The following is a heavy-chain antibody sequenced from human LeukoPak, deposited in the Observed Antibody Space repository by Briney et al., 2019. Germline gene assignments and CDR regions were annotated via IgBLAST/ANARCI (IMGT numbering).Heavy chain of an antibody. CDR1: GFTFSSYA. CDR2: ISYDGSNT. CDR3: AKDPLIVVVGGNYFDY. J-gene: IGHJ4*02. Sequence: PGGSLRLSCAASGFTFSSYAMYWVRQAPGKGLEWVAFISYDGSNTNYADSVKGRFTISRDNSKNTLYLQMNSLRAEDTAVYYCAKDPLIVVVGGNYFDYWGQGTLVTVSS. D-gene: IGHD3-22*01. V-gene: IGHV3-30-3*01.